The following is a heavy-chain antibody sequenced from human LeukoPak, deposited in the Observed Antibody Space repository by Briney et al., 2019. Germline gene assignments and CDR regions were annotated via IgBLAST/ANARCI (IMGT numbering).Heavy chain of an antibody. CDR1: GYTFTSYD. CDR3: ARAPVDYWYFDL. CDR2: MNPNSGNT. Sequence: GASVKVSCKASGYTFTSYDINWVRQATGQGLEWMGWMNPNSGNTGYAQKFQGRVTMTRNTSISTAYMELSSLRSEDTAVYYCARAPVDYWYFDLWGRGTLVTVSS. J-gene: IGHJ2*01. D-gene: IGHD2-21*01. V-gene: IGHV1-8*02.